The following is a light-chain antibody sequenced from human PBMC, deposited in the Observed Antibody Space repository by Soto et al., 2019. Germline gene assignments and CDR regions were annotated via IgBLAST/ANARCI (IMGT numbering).Light chain of an antibody. Sequence: EIVLTQSPATLSLSPGEIATLSCRASQSVSSYLAWYQQKPGQAPRLLIYDASNRATGIPARFSGSGSGTDFILTISSLEPEDFAVYYCQQRSNWPPYTFGQGTKLEIK. CDR2: DAS. V-gene: IGKV3-11*01. CDR1: QSVSSY. CDR3: QQRSNWPPYT. J-gene: IGKJ2*01.